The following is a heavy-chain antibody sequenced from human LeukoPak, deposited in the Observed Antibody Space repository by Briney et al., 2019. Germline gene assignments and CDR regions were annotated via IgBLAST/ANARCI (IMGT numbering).Heavy chain of an antibody. CDR3: ARDHLWSGYSSFDY. Sequence: SGGSLRLSCAASGFTFSRYNMNWVRQAPGKGLEWVSYITSSSTTIYYADSVKGRFTISRDNAKNSLYLQMNSLRAEDTAVYYCARDHLWSGYSSFDYWGQGTLVTVSS. V-gene: IGHV3-48*01. J-gene: IGHJ4*02. CDR1: GFTFSRYN. D-gene: IGHD3-3*01. CDR2: ITSSSTTI.